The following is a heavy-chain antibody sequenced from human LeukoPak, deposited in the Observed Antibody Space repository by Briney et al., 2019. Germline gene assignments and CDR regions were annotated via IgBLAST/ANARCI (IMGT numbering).Heavy chain of an antibody. Sequence: GRSLRLSCAASGFTFSSYGMHWVRQAPGKGLEWVAVISYDGSNKYYADSVKGRFTISRDNSKNTLYLQMNSLRAEDTAVYYCARVGGAFDIWGQGTMVTVSS. J-gene: IGHJ3*02. CDR3: ARVGGAFDI. D-gene: IGHD2-15*01. CDR1: GFTFSSYG. CDR2: ISYDGSNK. V-gene: IGHV3-30*03.